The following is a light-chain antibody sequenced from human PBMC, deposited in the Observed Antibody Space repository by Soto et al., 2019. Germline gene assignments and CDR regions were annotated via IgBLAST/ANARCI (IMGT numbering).Light chain of an antibody. J-gene: IGKJ1*01. Sequence: EIVMTQSPATLSVSPGERATLSCRASQNLNNNLAWYQQKPGRAPRLLIYGVSTRATGIPARFSGSGSGTEFTLTISSLQSEDFAVYYCQQYNNWPPWTFGQGTKVDIK. V-gene: IGKV3-15*01. CDR3: QQYNNWPPWT. CDR2: GVS. CDR1: QNLNNN.